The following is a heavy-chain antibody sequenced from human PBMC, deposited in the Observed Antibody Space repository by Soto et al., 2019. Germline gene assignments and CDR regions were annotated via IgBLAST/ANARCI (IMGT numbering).Heavy chain of an antibody. J-gene: IGHJ4*02. CDR3: TTAAGGMWGADY. CDR1: GFAFSNVW. D-gene: IGHD1-26*01. V-gene: IGHV3-15*01. Sequence: GGPLILCCAASGFAFSNVWMGSVRPAPGKGLEWVGRVKSKSDGATTDYAAPVKGRFTVSRDDSQNTLSLQMDSLKIEDTAVYFCTTAAGGMWGADYWGQGNPVTVSS. CDR2: VKSKSDGATT.